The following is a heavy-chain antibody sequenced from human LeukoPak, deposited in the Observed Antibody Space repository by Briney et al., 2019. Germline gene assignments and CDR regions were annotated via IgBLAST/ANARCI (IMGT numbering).Heavy chain of an antibody. CDR2: ITYDGTDT. D-gene: IGHD3-16*01. J-gene: IGHJ3*02. V-gene: IGHV3-30*04. Sequence: GSLRLSCAASGFNFRSYTFHWVRQAPGKGPEWMAFITYDGTDTYYADSVKGRFTLSRDNSQNTLYLQMNSLRAADTAVYYCARPGGYAFDMWGQGTMVTVSS. CDR3: ARPGGYAFDM. CDR1: GFNFRSYT.